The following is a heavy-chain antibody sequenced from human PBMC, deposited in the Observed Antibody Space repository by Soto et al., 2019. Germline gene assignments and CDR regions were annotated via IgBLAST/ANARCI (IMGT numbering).Heavy chain of an antibody. V-gene: IGHV3-23*01. J-gene: IGHJ4*02. CDR2: ISASGYSA. Sequence: GGSLRLSCAASGLAFSNYAISWVRQAPGKGLEWVSTISASGYSAYYGGAVKGRFTTSRDNFQNTLYLQLSSLRAEDTAVYYCAKDAARTSGWYYFDFWGQGT. CDR1: GLAFSNYA. D-gene: IGHD6-19*01. CDR3: AKDAARTSGWYYFDF.